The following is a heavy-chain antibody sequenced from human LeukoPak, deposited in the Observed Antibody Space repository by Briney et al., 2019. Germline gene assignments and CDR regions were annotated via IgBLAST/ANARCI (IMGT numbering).Heavy chain of an antibody. D-gene: IGHD3-10*01. CDR3: ARQIDGFGEFDYFDY. CDR1: GFTVSSNY. CDR2: FYSGGST. Sequence: GGSLRLSCAASGFTVSSNYMSWVRQAPGKGLEWVSVFYSGGSTYYADSVKGRFTISRDNSKNTLFLQMNSLRAEDTAVYYCARQIDGFGEFDYFDYWGQGTLVTVSS. J-gene: IGHJ4*02. V-gene: IGHV3-66*04.